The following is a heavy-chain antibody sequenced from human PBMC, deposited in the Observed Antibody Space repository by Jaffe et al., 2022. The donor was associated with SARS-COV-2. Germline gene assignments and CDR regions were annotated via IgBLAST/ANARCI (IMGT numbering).Heavy chain of an antibody. CDR3: VRDSRDYDYGMDV. Sequence: EMQLVESGGRLAQPGGSLRLSCTASGFSFSGYWMSWVRQAPGKGLEWVAKIKQDGSEANYVDSVKGRFTISRNNAKNSLFLRMTSLRGEDTAVYYCVRDSRDYDYGMDVWGQGTAVTVS. CDR2: IKQDGSEA. J-gene: IGHJ6*02. CDR1: GFSFSGYW. V-gene: IGHV3-7*01.